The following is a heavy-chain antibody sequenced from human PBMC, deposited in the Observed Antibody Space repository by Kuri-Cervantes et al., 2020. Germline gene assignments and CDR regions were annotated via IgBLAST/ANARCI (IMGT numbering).Heavy chain of an antibody. CDR2: MNPNSGNT. CDR3: ARATTKPQGYYYYYGMDV. J-gene: IGHJ6*02. V-gene: IGHV1-8*02. Sequence: ASVKVSCKASGYTFTSYGISWVRQATGQGLEWMGWMNPNSGNTGYAQKFQGRVTMTRNTSISTAYMELSSLRSEDTAVYYCARATTKPQGYYYYYGMDVWGQGTTVTVFS. CDR1: GYTFTSYG. D-gene: IGHD1-26*01.